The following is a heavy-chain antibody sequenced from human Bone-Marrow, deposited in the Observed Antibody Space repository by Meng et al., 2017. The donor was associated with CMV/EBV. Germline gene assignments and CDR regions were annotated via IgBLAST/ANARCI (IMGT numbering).Heavy chain of an antibody. D-gene: IGHD2-2*01. CDR2: IWYDGSNK. CDR1: GFTFSNYG. CDR3: AKGDCSSTSCSLDY. J-gene: IGHJ4*02. Sequence: GGSLRLSCAASGFTFSNYGMHWVRQAPGKGLEWVAVIWYDGSNKYYADSVKGRFTISRDNSKKTLYLQMNSLRAEDTAVYYCAKGDCSSTSCSLDYWGQGTRVTGSS. V-gene: IGHV3-33*06.